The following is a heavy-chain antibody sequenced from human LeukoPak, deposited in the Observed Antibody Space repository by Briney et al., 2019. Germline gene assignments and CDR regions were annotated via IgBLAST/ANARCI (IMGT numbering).Heavy chain of an antibody. D-gene: IGHD6-13*01. Sequence: PGGSLRLSCAASGFTFDDYGMSWVRQAPGEGLEWVSGINWNGGSTGYADSVKGRFTISRDNGKNSLYLQMNSLRAVDTAVYYCARAGEAAAGNGWFDPWGQGTLVTVSS. V-gene: IGHV3-20*04. J-gene: IGHJ5*02. CDR1: GFTFDDYG. CDR2: INWNGGST. CDR3: ARAGEAAAGNGWFDP.